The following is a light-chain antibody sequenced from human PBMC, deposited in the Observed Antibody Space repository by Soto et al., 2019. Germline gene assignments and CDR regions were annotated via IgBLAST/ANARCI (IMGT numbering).Light chain of an antibody. Sequence: SYELTQPPSVSVSPGQTASITCSGDKLGDKYACWYQQKPGQSPVLVIYQDSKRPSGIPERFSGSNSGNTATLTISGTQAMDEADYYCQAWDSSRLIFVGRGTKLNVL. J-gene: IGLJ2*01. CDR2: QDS. CDR3: QAWDSSRLIF. CDR1: KLGDKY. V-gene: IGLV3-1*01.